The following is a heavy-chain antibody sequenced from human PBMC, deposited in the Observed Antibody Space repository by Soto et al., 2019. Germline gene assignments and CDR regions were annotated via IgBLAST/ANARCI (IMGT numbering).Heavy chain of an antibody. D-gene: IGHD3-10*01. CDR3: ARAGAVIYWFDP. J-gene: IGHJ5*02. Sequence: ASVKVSCKASGYTFTSYDINWVRQATGQGLEWMGWMNPNSGNTGYAQKFQGRVTMTRNTSISTAYMELSSLRSEDTAVYYCARAGAVIYWFDPWGQGTLVTVSS. V-gene: IGHV1-8*01. CDR1: GYTFTSYD. CDR2: MNPNSGNT.